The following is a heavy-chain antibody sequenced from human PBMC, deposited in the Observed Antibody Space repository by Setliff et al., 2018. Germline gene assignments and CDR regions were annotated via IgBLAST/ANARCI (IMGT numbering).Heavy chain of an antibody. CDR1: GYTFTSYG. Sequence: ASVKVSCKASGYTFTSYGVHWVRQAPGQRLEWMGWINAANGNTKYSQKFQGRVTITRDTSASTAYMELRSLRPDDTAVYYCVRDRPFVVVTATQASFDYWGQGTLVTVSS. CDR3: VRDRPFVVVTATQASFDY. D-gene: IGHD2-21*02. V-gene: IGHV1-3*01. J-gene: IGHJ4*02. CDR2: INAANGNT.